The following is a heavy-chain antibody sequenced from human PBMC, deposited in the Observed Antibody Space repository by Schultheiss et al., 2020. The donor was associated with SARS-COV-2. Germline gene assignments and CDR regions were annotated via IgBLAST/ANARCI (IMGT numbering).Heavy chain of an antibody. V-gene: IGHV4-30-2*01. CDR2: IYHSGST. J-gene: IGHJ5*02. D-gene: IGHD3-10*01. CDR3: ARGYYGSGTHFRWFDP. Sequence: SQTLSLTCAVSGGSISSGGYSWSWIRQPPGKGLEWIGYIYHSGSTYYNPSLKSRVTISVDRSKNQFSLKLSSVTAADTAVYYCARGYYGSGTHFRWFDPWGQGTLVTVSS. CDR1: GGSISSGGYS.